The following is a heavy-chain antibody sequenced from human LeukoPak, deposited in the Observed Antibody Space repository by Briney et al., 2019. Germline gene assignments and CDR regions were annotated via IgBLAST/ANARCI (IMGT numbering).Heavy chain of an antibody. Sequence: GGSLRLSCAASGFTFSSYSMNWVRQAPGKGLEWVSSTSSSSSYIYYADSVKGRFTISRDNAKNSLYLQMNSLRAEDTAVYYCARESVDYDILTGYQFDYWAREPWSPSPQ. CDR2: TSSSSSYI. D-gene: IGHD3-9*01. CDR3: ARESVDYDILTGYQFDY. J-gene: IGHJ4*02. V-gene: IGHV3-21*01. CDR1: GFTFSSYS.